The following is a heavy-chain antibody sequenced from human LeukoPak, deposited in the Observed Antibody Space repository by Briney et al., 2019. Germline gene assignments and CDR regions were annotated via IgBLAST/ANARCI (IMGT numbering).Heavy chain of an antibody. CDR3: ARARASGRSGFDY. J-gene: IGHJ4*02. CDR2: ISASGAST. CDR1: GFTFSSYA. V-gene: IGHV3-23*01. D-gene: IGHD2-15*01. Sequence: GGSLRLSCAASGFTFSSYAMSWVRQAPGKGLEWVSGISASGASTYYADSVKGRFTISRDNAKNSLDLQMNRLRDEDTAVYYCARARASGRSGFDYWGQGTLVTVSS.